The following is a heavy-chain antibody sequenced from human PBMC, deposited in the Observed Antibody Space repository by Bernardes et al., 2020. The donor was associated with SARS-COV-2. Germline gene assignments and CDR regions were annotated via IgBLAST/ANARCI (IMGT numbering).Heavy chain of an antibody. J-gene: IGHJ5*02. D-gene: IGHD3-10*01. Sequence: SLRLSCAASGFTFSTYAMHWVRQAPGKGLEWVAIISYDGTTKYNADSVKGRFTISRDNSKNTLFLQMNSLTTEDTAVYYCARDPGYGSGNVLFDPWGQGTLVTVSS. CDR2: ISYDGTTK. CDR3: ARDPGYGSGNVLFDP. V-gene: IGHV3-30-3*01. CDR1: GFTFSTYA.